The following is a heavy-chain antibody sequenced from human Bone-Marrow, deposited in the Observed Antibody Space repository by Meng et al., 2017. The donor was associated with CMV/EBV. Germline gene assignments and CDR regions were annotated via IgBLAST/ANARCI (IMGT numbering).Heavy chain of an antibody. Sequence: SEPLSLTCTVSGGSISSYYWSWIRQPPGKGLEWIGYIYYSGSTNYNPSLKSRVTISVDTSKNQFSLKLSSVTAADTAVYYCARVGNDFWSGRWFDPWGQGTLVTVSS. CDR2: IYYSGST. CDR1: GGSISSYY. D-gene: IGHD3-3*01. V-gene: IGHV4-59*12. J-gene: IGHJ5*02. CDR3: ARVGNDFWSGRWFDP.